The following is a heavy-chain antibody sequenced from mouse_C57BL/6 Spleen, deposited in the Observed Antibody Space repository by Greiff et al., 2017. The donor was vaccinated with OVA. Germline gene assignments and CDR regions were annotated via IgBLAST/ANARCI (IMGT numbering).Heavy chain of an antibody. CDR1: GYSFTGYY. D-gene: IGHD2-4*01. V-gene: IGHV1-42*01. CDR3: ARDDYWRNFDY. Sequence: VQLQQSGPELVKPGASVKISCKASGYSFTGYYMNWVKQSPEKSLEWIGEINPSTGGTTYNQKFKAKATLTVDKSSSTAYMQLKSLTSEDSAVYYCARDDYWRNFDYWGQGTTLTVSS. CDR2: INPSTGGT. J-gene: IGHJ2*01.